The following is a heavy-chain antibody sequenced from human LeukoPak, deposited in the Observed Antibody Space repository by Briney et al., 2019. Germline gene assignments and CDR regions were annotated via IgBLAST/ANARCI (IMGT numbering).Heavy chain of an antibody. D-gene: IGHD2-15*01. CDR3: ARSPVGYCSGGSCYRDY. CDR2: INHSGST. Sequence: SETLSLXXXXXGXXFSGYYWSWIRQPPGKGLEWIGEINHSGSTNYNPSLKSRVTISVDTSKNQFSLKLSSVTAADTAVYYCARSPVGYCSGGSCYRDYWGQGTLVTVSS. J-gene: IGHJ4*02. V-gene: IGHV4-34*01. CDR1: GXXFSGYY.